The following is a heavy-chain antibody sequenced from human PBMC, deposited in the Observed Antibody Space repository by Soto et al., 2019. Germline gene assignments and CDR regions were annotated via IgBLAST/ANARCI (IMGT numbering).Heavy chain of an antibody. J-gene: IGHJ6*02. CDR3: ARDQDSGYVTKLLYFYNMDV. V-gene: IGHV1-69*12. D-gene: IGHD5-12*01. Sequence: QVQLVQSGAEVKKPGSSVKVSCKASGGTFSSYAISWVRQAPGQGLEWMGGIIPIFGTANYAQKFQGRVTMTADESTSTAYMELSSLRSEDTAVYYCARDQDSGYVTKLLYFYNMDVWGQGTTVTVSS. CDR2: IIPIFGTA. CDR1: GGTFSSYA.